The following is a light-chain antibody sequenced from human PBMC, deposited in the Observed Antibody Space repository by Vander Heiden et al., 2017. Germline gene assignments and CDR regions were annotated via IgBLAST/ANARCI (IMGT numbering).Light chain of an antibody. CDR2: DAS. V-gene: IGKV3-11*01. J-gene: IGKJ5*01. CDR1: QSVSSY. CDR3: QQHSNWPPIT. Sequence: EIVLTQSPATLSLSPGERAPLSCRASQSVSSYLAWYQQKPGQAPRLLIYDASNRATGIPARFSGSGSGTDFTLTISSLEPEDFAVYYCQQHSNWPPITFGQGTQLEIK.